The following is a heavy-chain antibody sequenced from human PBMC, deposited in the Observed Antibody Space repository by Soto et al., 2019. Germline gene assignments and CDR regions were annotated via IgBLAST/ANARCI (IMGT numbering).Heavy chain of an antibody. CDR3: AREKGSSGFDP. V-gene: IGHV1-18*01. J-gene: IGHJ5*02. D-gene: IGHD6-6*01. CDR2: ISAYNGNT. CDR1: GYTFTSYG. Sequence: GASVKVSWKASGYTFTSYGISWGRQAPGQGLEWMGWISAYNGNTNYAQKLQGRVTMTRNTSINTAYMELSSLRSEDTAVYYCAREKGSSGFDPWGQGTLVTVSS.